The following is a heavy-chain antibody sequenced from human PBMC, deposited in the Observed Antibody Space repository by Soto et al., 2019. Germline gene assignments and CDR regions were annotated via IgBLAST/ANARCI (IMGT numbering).Heavy chain of an antibody. J-gene: IGHJ4*02. D-gene: IGHD1-7*01. CDR3: ARVAYNWNYHFDY. Sequence: GGSLRLSCAASGFTVSSNYMSWVRQAPGKGLEWVSVIYSGGSTYYADSVKGRFTISRDNSKNTLYLQMNSLRAEDTAVYYCARVAYNWNYHFDYWGQGTLVTVSS. CDR1: GFTVSSNY. CDR2: IYSGGST. V-gene: IGHV3-66*01.